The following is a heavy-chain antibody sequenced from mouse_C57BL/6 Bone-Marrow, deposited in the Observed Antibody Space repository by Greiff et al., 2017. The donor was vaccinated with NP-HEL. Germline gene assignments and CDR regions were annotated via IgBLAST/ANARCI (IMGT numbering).Heavy chain of an antibody. J-gene: IGHJ4*01. D-gene: IGHD2-1*01. CDR2: RQPKRGST. V-gene: IGHV1-64*01. Sequence: QVQLQQPGAELVKPGASVKLSCKASGYTFTSYWMHWVKQRPGQGLEGRGRRQPKRGSTNDNEKFKSKTTLTVDKSSSTAYMQLSSLTSEDSAVYYCARIYSDAMDYWGQGTSVTVSS. CDR3: ARIYSDAMDY. CDR1: GYTFTSYW.